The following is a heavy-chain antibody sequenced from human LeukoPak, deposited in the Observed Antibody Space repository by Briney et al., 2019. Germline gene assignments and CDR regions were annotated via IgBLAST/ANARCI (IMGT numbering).Heavy chain of an antibody. V-gene: IGHV3-48*01. CDR2: ISGSGSTI. CDR1: GFTFSSYS. D-gene: IGHD2-8*02. J-gene: IGHJ4*02. CDR3: ASRHCSGENCYAGPLDF. Sequence: GGSLRLSCAASGFTFSSYSMNWVRQAPGKGLEWVSYISGSGSTIYYADSVKGRFTVSSDVSKNTLYLQMNNLRGEDTAVYYCASRHCSGENCYAGPLDFWGQGIQVTVSS.